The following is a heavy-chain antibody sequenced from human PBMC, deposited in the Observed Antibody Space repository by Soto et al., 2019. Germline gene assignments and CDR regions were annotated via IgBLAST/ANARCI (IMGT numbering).Heavy chain of an antibody. CDR3: ARPTGFWSVKRDNWFDP. J-gene: IGHJ5*02. Sequence: PSETLSLTCTVSGGSISSSSYYWGWIRQPPAKGLEWIGSIYYSGSTYYSPSLKSRVTISVDTSKNQFSLKLSSVTAADTAVYYCARPTGFWSVKRDNWFDPWGQGTLVTVSS. CDR1: GGSISSSSYY. D-gene: IGHD3-3*01. CDR2: IYYSGST. V-gene: IGHV4-39*01.